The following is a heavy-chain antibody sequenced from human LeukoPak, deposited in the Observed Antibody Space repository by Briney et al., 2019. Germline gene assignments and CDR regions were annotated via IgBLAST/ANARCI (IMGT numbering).Heavy chain of an antibody. CDR3: AREFEATGFWALDY. CDR2: MNNDGRVI. D-gene: IGHD3-16*01. Sequence: GGSLRLSCTVSGFTFNNYWMHWVRQAPGKGLVWVSRMNNDGRVISYADSVKGRFTISRDNAKNTLYLQMNSLRAEDTAVYYCAREFEATGFWALDYWGQGTLVTASS. J-gene: IGHJ4*02. V-gene: IGHV3-74*01. CDR1: GFTFNNYW.